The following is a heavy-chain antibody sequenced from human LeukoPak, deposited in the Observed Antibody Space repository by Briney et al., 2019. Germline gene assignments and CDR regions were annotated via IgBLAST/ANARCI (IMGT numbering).Heavy chain of an antibody. CDR3: ARYGMATINGVFDY. J-gene: IGHJ4*02. V-gene: IGHV4-4*02. D-gene: IGHD5-24*01. Sequence: KPSGTLSLTCAVSGGSISSSNWWSWVRQPPGKGLEWIGYIYYSGSTNYNPSLKSRVTISVDTSKNQFSLKLSSVTAADTAVYYCARYGMATINGVFDYWGQGTLVTVSS. CDR2: IYYSGST. CDR1: GGSISSSNW.